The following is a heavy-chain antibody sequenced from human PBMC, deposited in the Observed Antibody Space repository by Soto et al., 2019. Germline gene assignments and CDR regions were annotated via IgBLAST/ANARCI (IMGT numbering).Heavy chain of an antibody. Sequence: QVQLVQSGAEVKKPGASVKVSCKASGYTFTSYGISWVRQAPGQGLEWMGWISAYNGNTNYAQKLQGRVTMTTDTSTSTAYMELRSLRSDDTAVYYCARGQQWLVLPNQRYYYYGMDVWGQGTTVTVSS. V-gene: IGHV1-18*01. CDR3: ARGQQWLVLPNQRYYYYGMDV. J-gene: IGHJ6*02. CDR2: ISAYNGNT. CDR1: GYTFTSYG. D-gene: IGHD6-19*01.